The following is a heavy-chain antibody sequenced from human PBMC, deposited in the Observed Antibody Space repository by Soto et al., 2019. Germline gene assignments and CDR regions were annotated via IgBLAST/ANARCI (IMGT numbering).Heavy chain of an antibody. J-gene: IGHJ4*02. CDR3: AKDGTSISVGDFDH. D-gene: IGHD3-16*01. V-gene: IGHV1-3*01. Sequence: ASLKFSCESSGYTFTSYGIHWVRQAPGQRLEWMGWINAANGDTKYSPKFQGRVTITRDTSASTAYMELSSLRSEDTAVYYCAKDGTSISVGDFDHWGQGTLVTVSS. CDR2: INAANGDT. CDR1: GYTFTSYG.